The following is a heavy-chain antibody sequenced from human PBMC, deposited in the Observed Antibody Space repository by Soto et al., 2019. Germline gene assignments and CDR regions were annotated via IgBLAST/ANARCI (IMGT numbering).Heavy chain of an antibody. CDR2: IWYDGSNK. CDR3: ARGFSSWPHTLDDY. Sequence: PGGSLRLSCAASGFIFSSHGMHWVRQAPGKGLEWVAVIWYDGSNKYYADSVKGRFTISRDNSKNTLYLQMNSLRAEDTAVYYCARGFSSWPHTLDDYWGQGTLVTVSS. J-gene: IGHJ4*02. V-gene: IGHV3-33*01. D-gene: IGHD6-13*01. CDR1: GFIFSSHG.